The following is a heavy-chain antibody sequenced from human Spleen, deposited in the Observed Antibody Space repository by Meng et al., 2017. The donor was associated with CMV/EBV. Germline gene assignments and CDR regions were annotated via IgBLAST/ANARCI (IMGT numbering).Heavy chain of an antibody. CDR2: INWKGEST. D-gene: IGHD2-2*01. Sequence: GGSLRLSCATSGFRFDEYGMSWIRQIPGKGLQWVSSINWKGESTEYGDSVTGRFSISRDNAKNSLYLQMNSLRAEDTAVYYCARVPAANWFDPWGQGTLVTVSS. V-gene: IGHV3-20*04. CDR3: ARVPAANWFDP. CDR1: GFRFDEYG. J-gene: IGHJ5*02.